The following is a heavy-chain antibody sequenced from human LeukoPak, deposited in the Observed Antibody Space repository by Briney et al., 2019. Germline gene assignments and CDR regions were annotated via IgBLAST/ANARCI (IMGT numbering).Heavy chain of an antibody. Sequence: PGGSLRLSCAASGFSFSTNWMTWVRQPPGKGLEWVANIKEDGSEKFYVDSVKGRFTISRDNADSSVYLQMNGLRVEDTAVYYCARVMGDYYASGAPRAFDIWGQGTMVTVSS. D-gene: IGHD3-22*01. CDR2: IKEDGSEK. V-gene: IGHV3-7*02. CDR3: ARVMGDYYASGAPRAFDI. J-gene: IGHJ3*02. CDR1: GFSFSTNW.